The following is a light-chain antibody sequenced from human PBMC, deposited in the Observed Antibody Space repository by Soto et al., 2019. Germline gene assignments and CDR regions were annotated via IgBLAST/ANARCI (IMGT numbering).Light chain of an antibody. Sequence: QSVLPQPASVSGSPGQSITISCTGTSSDVGGFNYVSWYQHYPGEAPKLLIYEVRNRPSGVSSRFSGSKSGNTASLTISGLQADDEGDYYCSSFTTSNTWVFGGGTKVTVL. CDR1: SSDVGGFNY. V-gene: IGLV2-14*01. CDR2: EVR. CDR3: SSFTTSNTWV. J-gene: IGLJ3*02.